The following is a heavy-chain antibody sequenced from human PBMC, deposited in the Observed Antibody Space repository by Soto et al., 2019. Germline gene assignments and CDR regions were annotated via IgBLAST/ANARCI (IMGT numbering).Heavy chain of an antibody. V-gene: IGHV6-1*01. Sequence: KQSQTLSLTCAISGDSVSSNSAAWNWIRQSPSRGLEWLGRTYYRSKWYNDYAVSVKSRITINPDTSKNQFSLQLNSVTPEDTAVYYCARDHPSGATIMDAFDIWGQGTMVTVSS. CDR3: ARDHPSGATIMDAFDI. CDR2: TYYRSKWYN. J-gene: IGHJ3*02. CDR1: GDSVSSNSAA. D-gene: IGHD5-12*01.